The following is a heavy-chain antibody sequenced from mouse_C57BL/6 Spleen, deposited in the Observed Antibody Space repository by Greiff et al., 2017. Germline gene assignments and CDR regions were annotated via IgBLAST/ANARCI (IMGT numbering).Heavy chain of an antibody. CDR3: AKERYGSSYVGYFDV. CDR2: INPSSGYT. Sequence: QVQLQQSGAELARPGASVKMSCKASGYTFTSYTMHWVKQRPGQGLEWIGYINPSSGYTKYNQKFKDKATLTADKSSSTAYMQLSSLTSEDSAVYYCAKERYGSSYVGYFDVWGTGTRSPAPQ. J-gene: IGHJ1*03. V-gene: IGHV1-4*01. CDR1: GYTFTSYT. D-gene: IGHD1-1*01.